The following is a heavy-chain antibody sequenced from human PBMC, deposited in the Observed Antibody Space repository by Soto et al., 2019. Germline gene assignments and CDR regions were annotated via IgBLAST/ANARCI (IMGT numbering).Heavy chain of an antibody. Sequence: SETLSLTCAVYGGSFSGYYWSWIRQPPGKGLERIREINHSGSTNYNPSLKSRVTISVDSSNNQFSLKLSSVTAADTAVYYCARGPSGAAAGTYYGMDVWGQGTTVTVSS. V-gene: IGHV4-34*01. D-gene: IGHD6-13*01. J-gene: IGHJ6*02. CDR3: ARGPSGAAAGTYYGMDV. CDR1: GGSFSGYY. CDR2: INHSGST.